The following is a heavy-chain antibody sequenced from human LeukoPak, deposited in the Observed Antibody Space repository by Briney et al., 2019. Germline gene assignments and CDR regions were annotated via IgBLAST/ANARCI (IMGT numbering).Heavy chain of an antibody. D-gene: IGHD6-19*01. J-gene: IGHJ5*02. Sequence: PGGSLRLSCTASGGFTFSNVWMNWVRQAPGKGLEWVSAISGSGGSTYYADSVKGRFTISRDNSKNTLYLQMNSLRAEDTAVYYCAKDSGGWYRLYSGGFDPWGQGTLVTVSS. CDR3: AKDSGGWYRLYSGGFDP. CDR1: GGFTFSNVW. CDR2: ISGSGGST. V-gene: IGHV3-23*01.